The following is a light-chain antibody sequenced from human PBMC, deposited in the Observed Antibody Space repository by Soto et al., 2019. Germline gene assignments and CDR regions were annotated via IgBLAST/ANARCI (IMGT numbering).Light chain of an antibody. CDR1: QGIRND. CDR3: QQYYSYPIT. J-gene: IGKJ5*01. Sequence: AIQMTQSPSSLSASVGDRVTIACRASQGIRNDLGWYQQKPGKAPKLLIYAASTLQSGVPSRFSGSGSGTDFTLTISCLQSEDFATYYCQQYYSYPITFGQGTRLQIK. V-gene: IGKV1-6*01. CDR2: AAS.